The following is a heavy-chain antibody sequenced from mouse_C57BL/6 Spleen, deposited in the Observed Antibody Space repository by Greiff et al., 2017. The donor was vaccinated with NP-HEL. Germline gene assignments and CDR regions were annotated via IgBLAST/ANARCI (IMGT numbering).Heavy chain of an antibody. V-gene: IGHV6-3*01. Sequence: EVQGVESGGGLVQPGGSMKLSCVASGFTFSNYWMNWVRQSPEKGLEWVAQIRLKSDNYATHYAESVKGRFTISRDDSKSSVYLQMNNLRAEDTGIYYCTVGVYYDYEDYWGQGTTLTVSS. J-gene: IGHJ2*01. CDR3: TVGVYYDYEDY. D-gene: IGHD2-4*01. CDR2: IRLKSDNYAT. CDR1: GFTFSNYW.